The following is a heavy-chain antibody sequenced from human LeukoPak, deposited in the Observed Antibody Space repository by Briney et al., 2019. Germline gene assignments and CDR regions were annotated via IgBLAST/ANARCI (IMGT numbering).Heavy chain of an antibody. CDR2: IWYDGSNK. V-gene: IGHV3-33*01. CDR3: ARNPNYYDSSGYLARWDFDL. CDR1: GFTFSSYG. Sequence: GGSPRLSCAASGFTFSSYGMHWVRQAPGKGLEWVAVIWYDGSNKYYADSVKGRFTISRDNSKNTLYLQMNSLRSEDTAVYYCARNPNYYDSSGYLARWDFDLWGRGTLVTVSS. D-gene: IGHD3-22*01. J-gene: IGHJ2*01.